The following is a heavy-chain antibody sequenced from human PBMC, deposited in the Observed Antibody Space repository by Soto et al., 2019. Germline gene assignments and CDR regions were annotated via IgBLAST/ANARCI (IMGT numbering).Heavy chain of an antibody. J-gene: IGHJ6*02. D-gene: IGHD2-2*01. CDR2: IGAYNGNT. CDR3: ARYGPPRSRPSYYYYYYGMDV. CDR1: GYTFTSYG. V-gene: IGHV1-18*01. Sequence: GASVKVSCKASGYTFTSYGISWVRQAPGQGLEWMGWIGAYNGNTNYAQKLQGRVTMTTDTSTSTAYMELRSLRSDDTAVYYCARYGPPRSRPSYYYYYYGMDVWGQGTTVTVSS.